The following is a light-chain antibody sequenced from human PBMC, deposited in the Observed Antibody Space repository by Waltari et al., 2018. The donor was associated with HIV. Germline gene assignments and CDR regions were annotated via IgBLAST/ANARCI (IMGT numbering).Light chain of an antibody. J-gene: IGLJ3*02. CDR1: SSNIGSHF. V-gene: IGLV1-47*01. CDR3: AAWDNYLNAWV. CDR2: ESD. Sequence: QSVLTQPPSTSATPGQRVTILCSGASSNIGSHFVSWYQHRPGATPKLLIYESDRRPSGVPDRFSGSESGTSASRAISGLRSEDEADYYCAAWDNYLNAWVFGGGTRVTVL.